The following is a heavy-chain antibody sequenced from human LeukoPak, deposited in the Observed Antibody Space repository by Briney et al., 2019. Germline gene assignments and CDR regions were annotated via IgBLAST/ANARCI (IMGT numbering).Heavy chain of an antibody. CDR1: GFTFSDYY. J-gene: IGHJ6*02. CDR2: ISSSSSYT. D-gene: IGHD6-19*01. Sequence: PGGSLRLSCAASGFTFSDYYMSWIRQAPGKGLEWVSYISSSSSYTNYADSVKGRFTISRDNAKNSLYLQMNSLRAEDTAVYYCARILTTGPVAVAGNHYGMDVWGQGTTVTVSS. V-gene: IGHV3-11*06. CDR3: ARILTTGPVAVAGNHYGMDV.